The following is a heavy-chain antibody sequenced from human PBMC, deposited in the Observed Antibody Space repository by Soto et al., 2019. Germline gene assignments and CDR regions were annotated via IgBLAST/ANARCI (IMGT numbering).Heavy chain of an antibody. CDR1: GGYISSYY. Sequence: SETLSLTCSVSGGYISSYYWSWIRQPTGKGLEWIGYIYYSGSTNYNPSLKSRVTISVDTSKNQFSLKLSSVTAADTAVYYCARVYSSSSGYYYYGMDVWGQGTTVTVSS. V-gene: IGHV4-59*01. D-gene: IGHD6-6*01. CDR2: IYYSGST. J-gene: IGHJ6*02. CDR3: ARVYSSSSGYYYYGMDV.